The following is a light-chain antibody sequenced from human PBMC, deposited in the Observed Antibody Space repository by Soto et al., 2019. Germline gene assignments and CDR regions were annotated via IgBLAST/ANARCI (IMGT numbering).Light chain of an antibody. CDR1: NIAIKS. Sequence: SSELTQAPSVSVAPGQTARITCGGNNIAIKSVHWYQQKPGQAPVLVVYDDGDRPSGIPERFSGSNSGNTATLTITTVEAGDEADYHCQVWDSSSDHRVVFGGGTKVTVL. V-gene: IGLV3-21*02. CDR3: QVWDSSSDHRVV. CDR2: DDG. J-gene: IGLJ2*01.